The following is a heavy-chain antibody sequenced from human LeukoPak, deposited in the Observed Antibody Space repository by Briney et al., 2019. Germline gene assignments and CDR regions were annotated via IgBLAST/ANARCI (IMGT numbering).Heavy chain of an antibody. CDR1: GFTFRSHW. CDR2: IINSGGST. J-gene: IGHJ4*02. CDR3: AKDIYGDYGGLDY. D-gene: IGHD4-17*01. V-gene: IGHV3-23*01. Sequence: GWSLRLSCAASGFTFRSHWMSWVRQAPGKGLEWVSTIINSGGSTYYADSVKGRFTISRDSSKNALYLQMNSLRDEDTAVYYCAKDIYGDYGGLDYWGQGTLVTVSS.